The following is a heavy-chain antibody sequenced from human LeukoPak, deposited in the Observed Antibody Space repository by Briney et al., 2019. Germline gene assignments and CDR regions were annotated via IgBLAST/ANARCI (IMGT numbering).Heavy chain of an antibody. CDR3: AKARGIYYDAFDI. Sequence: GGSLRLSCAASGFTFDDYAMHWVRQAPGKGLEWVSLISGDGGSTYYADSVKGRFTISRDNSKNSLYLQMNSLRTEDTALYHCAKARGIYYDAFDIWGQGTMVTVSS. J-gene: IGHJ3*02. CDR2: ISGDGGST. V-gene: IGHV3-43*02. D-gene: IGHD3-10*01. CDR1: GFTFDDYA.